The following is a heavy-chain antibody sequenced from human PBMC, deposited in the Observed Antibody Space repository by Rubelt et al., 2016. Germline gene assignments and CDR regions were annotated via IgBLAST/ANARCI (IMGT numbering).Heavy chain of an antibody. V-gene: IGHV4-39*01. Sequence: QLQLQESGPGLVKPSETLSLTCTVSGGSISSSSYYWGWIRQPPGKGLEWIGSIYYSGSTSYNPSLKSRVTISVDKSKNQFPRRLRAVTAADTAVDYWARSTGDIVVVPVDYWGQGTLVTVSS. CDR1: GGSISSSSYY. D-gene: IGHD2-2*01. CDR2: IYYSGST. J-gene: IGHJ4*02. CDR3: ARSTGDIVVVPVDY.